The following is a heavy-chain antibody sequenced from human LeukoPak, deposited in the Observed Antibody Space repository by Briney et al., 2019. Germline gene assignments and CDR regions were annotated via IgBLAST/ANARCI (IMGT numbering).Heavy chain of an antibody. Sequence: GGSLRLSCAASGFTFSSYAMHWVPQAPGKGLEWVAVIWYDGSKKYYTASVKGRFTISRDNSKNTLYLQMNSLRAEDTAVYYCARDHSTTVYYFDYWGQGTLVTVSS. J-gene: IGHJ4*02. D-gene: IGHD4-17*01. CDR1: GFTFSSYA. CDR3: ARDHSTTVYYFDY. V-gene: IGHV3-33*01. CDR2: IWYDGSKK.